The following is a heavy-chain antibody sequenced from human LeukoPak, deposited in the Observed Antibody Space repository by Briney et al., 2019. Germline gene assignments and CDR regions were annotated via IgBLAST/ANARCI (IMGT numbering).Heavy chain of an antibody. CDR1: GDTFSTSG. CDR2: IIPIFGAA. CDR3: ARDLSQQLAQPLHDAFDI. D-gene: IGHD6-13*01. J-gene: IGHJ3*02. Sequence: GSSVKVSCKASGDTFSTSGISWVRRAPGQGLEWMGGIIPIFGAANYAQRFQGRVTITADESTSTAYMELSSLRSEDTAVYYCARDLSQQLAQPLHDAFDIWGQGTMVTVSS. V-gene: IGHV1-69*01.